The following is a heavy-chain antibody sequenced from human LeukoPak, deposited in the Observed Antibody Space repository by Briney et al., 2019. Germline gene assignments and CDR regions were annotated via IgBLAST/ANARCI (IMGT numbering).Heavy chain of an antibody. J-gene: IGHJ4*02. V-gene: IGHV4-34*01. CDR3: ARGPVAGLDY. D-gene: IGHD6-19*01. Sequence: SETLSLTCAVYGGSFSGYYWSWIRQPPGKGLEWIGEINHSGRTNYNPSLKSRVTISVDTSKNQFSLKLSSVTAADTAVYYCARGPVAGLDYWGQGTLVTVSS. CDR2: INHSGRT. CDR1: GGSFSGYY.